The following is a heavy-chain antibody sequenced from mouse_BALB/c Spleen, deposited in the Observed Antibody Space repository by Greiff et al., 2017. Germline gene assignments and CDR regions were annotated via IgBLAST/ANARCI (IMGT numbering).Heavy chain of an antibody. V-gene: IGHV5-6-5*01. CDR2: ISSGGST. D-gene: IGHD2-14*01. J-gene: IGHJ3*01. CDR3: ARGHYRYDEGFAY. Sequence: EVKLVESGGGLVKPGGSLKLSCAASGFTFSSYAMSWVRQTPEKRLEWVASISSGGSTYYPDSVKGRFTISRDNARNILYLQMSSLRSEDTAMYYCARGHYRYDEGFAYWGQGTLVTVSA. CDR1: GFTFSSYA.